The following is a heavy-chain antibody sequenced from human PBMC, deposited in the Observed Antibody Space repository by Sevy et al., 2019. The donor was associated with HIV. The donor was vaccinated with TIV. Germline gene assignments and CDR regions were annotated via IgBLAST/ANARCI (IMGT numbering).Heavy chain of an antibody. CDR2: INSDGSST. J-gene: IGHJ4*02. CDR1: GFTFSSYW. CDR3: ARDGGWFGFPDY. Sequence: GRSLRLSCATSGFTFSSYWMHWVRQAPGKGLVWVSRINSDGSSTSYADSVKGRFTISRDNAKNTLYLQMNSLRADDTAVYYCARDGGWFGFPDYWGQGTLVTVSS. D-gene: IGHD3-10*01. V-gene: IGHV3-74*01.